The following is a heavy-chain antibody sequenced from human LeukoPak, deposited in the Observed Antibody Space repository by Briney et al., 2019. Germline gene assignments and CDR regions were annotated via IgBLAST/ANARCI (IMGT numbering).Heavy chain of an antibody. Sequence: GGSLRLSCAASGFTFSSYSMNWVRQAPGKGLEWVSFISSSSSYIYYADSVKGRFTISRDNAKNSLYLQMNSLRAEDTAVYYCARDLASSGSSIDYWGQGTLVTVSS. CDR3: ARDLASSGSSIDY. J-gene: IGHJ4*02. CDR2: ISSSSSYI. CDR1: GFTFSSYS. D-gene: IGHD1-26*01. V-gene: IGHV3-21*01.